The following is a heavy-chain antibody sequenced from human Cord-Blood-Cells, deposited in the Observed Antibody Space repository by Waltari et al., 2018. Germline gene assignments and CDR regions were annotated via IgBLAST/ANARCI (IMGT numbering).Heavy chain of an antibody. J-gene: IGHJ2*01. CDR2: ISGSGGST. CDR3: AKEGGSYSYFDL. Sequence: EVQLLESGGGLVQPGGSLRLSCAASGFTFSSYAMSWVRQAPGKGLGWVSAISGSGGSTYYADAVKGRFTISRDNSKNTLYLQMNSLRAEDTAVYYCAKEGGSYSYFDLWGRGTLVTVSS. D-gene: IGHD1-26*01. V-gene: IGHV3-23*01. CDR1: GFTFSSYA.